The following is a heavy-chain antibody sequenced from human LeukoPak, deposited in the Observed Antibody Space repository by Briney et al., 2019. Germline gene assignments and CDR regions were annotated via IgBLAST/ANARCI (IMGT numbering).Heavy chain of an antibody. Sequence: GGSLRLSCAASGFTFSSYWMHWVRHAPGKGLVWVSRINSDGSSTIYADSVKGRFTISRDNAKNTLYLQMNSLRAEDTAVYYCARSQGYFYDSSGYYFRHFDYWGQGTLVTVSS. V-gene: IGHV3-74*01. CDR3: ARSQGYFYDSSGYYFRHFDY. D-gene: IGHD3-22*01. CDR2: INSDGSST. J-gene: IGHJ4*02. CDR1: GFTFSSYW.